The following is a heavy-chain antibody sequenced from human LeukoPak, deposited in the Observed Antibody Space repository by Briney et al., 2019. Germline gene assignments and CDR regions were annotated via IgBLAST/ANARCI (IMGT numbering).Heavy chain of an antibody. V-gene: IGHV4-34*01. CDR1: GFTFSSYS. Sequence: GSLRLSCAASGFTFSSYSMNWVRQPPGKGLEWIGEINHSGSTNYNPSLKSRVTISVDTSKNQFSLKLSSVTAADTAVYYCARGLAYSGSYYGGIDYWGQGTLVTVSS. J-gene: IGHJ4*02. CDR3: ARGLAYSGSYYGGIDY. CDR2: INHSGST. D-gene: IGHD1-26*01.